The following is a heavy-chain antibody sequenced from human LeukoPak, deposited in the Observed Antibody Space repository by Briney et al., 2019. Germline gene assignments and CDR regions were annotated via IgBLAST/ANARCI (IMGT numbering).Heavy chain of an antibody. CDR2: IIPIFGTA. J-gene: IGHJ4*02. CDR3: ARGSSYGFSMGY. CDR1: GGTFSSYA. Sequence: SVKVSCKASGGTFSSYAISWVRQAPGQGLEWMGGIIPIFGTANYAQKFQGRVTMTTDTSTSTAYMELRSLRSDDTAVYYCARGSSYGFSMGYWGQGTLVTVSS. D-gene: IGHD5-18*01. V-gene: IGHV1-69*05.